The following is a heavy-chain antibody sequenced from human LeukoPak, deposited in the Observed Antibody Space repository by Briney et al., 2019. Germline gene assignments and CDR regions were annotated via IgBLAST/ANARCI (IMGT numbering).Heavy chain of an antibody. V-gene: IGHV3-21*01. CDR3: ARERECSTSCAVDS. D-gene: IGHD2-2*01. CDR1: GFTFKSYS. Sequence: GGSLRLSCAASGFTFKSYSMNWVRQAPGKGLEWVSSISGSSKYIYYADSVKGRFTITRDTARNSLYLQMNSLRGDDTAVYYCARERECSTSCAVDSRGQGTLVTVSS. J-gene: IGHJ4*02. CDR2: ISGSSKYI.